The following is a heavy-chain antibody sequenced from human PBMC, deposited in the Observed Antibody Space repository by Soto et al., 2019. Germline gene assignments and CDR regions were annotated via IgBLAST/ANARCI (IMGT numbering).Heavy chain of an antibody. CDR1: GGTFGSYA. CDR3: AREASYCTSATCPKSYDMDV. J-gene: IGHJ6*02. CDR2: IIPILNSP. Sequence: GASVKVSCKASGGTFGSYAITWVRRAPGQGLEWLGGIIPILNSPAYAQKFQARVVITADEITNTAYMELNSLRFDDTAVYYCAREASYCTSATCPKSYDMDVWGQGTTVTVSS. D-gene: IGHD2-21*01. V-gene: IGHV1-69*13.